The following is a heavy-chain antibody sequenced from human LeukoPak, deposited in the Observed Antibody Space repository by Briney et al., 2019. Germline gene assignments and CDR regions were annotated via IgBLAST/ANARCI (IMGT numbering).Heavy chain of an antibody. Sequence: GGSLRLSCAASGFASSSHWITWVRQVPGRGPEWVANVNRDGSETYYLDSVKGRFTISKDNAKNSLYLQMNSLRAEDTALYHCARNNGMDVWGQGTTVIVSS. CDR1: GFASSSHW. CDR2: VNRDGSET. J-gene: IGHJ6*02. CDR3: ARNNGMDV. V-gene: IGHV3-7*03.